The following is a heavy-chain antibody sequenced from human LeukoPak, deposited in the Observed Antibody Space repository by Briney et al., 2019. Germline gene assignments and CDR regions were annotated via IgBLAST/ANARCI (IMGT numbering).Heavy chain of an antibody. V-gene: IGHV5-51*01. CDR2: IYPGDSDT. CDR3: AMTFSGSYYGPTNNWFDP. J-gene: IGHJ5*02. CDR1: GYSFTSYW. D-gene: IGHD1-26*01. Sequence: GESLKISCKGSGYSFTSYWIGWVRQMPGKGLEWMGIIYPGDSDTRYSPSFQGQVTISADKSISTAYLQWSSLKASDTAMYYCAMTFSGSYYGPTNNWFDPWGQGTLVTVSS.